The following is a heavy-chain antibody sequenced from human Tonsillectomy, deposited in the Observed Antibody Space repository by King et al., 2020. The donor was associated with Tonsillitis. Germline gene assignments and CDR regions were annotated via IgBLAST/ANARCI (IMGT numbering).Heavy chain of an antibody. J-gene: IGHJ4*02. D-gene: IGHD6-13*01. CDR3: GRAPGALRSAPGTSTCFDF. CDR1: GYTFTNYY. CDR2: INPSGGRA. Sequence: VQLVESGAEVKKPGASVKVSCKASGYTFTNYYIHWVRQAPGQGLEWMGTINPSGGRAAYAQKFQGSVTMISDTSTSTVYMEMTSLTFEDTAVYYCGRAPGALRSAPGTSTCFDFWGQGTLVTVSS. V-gene: IGHV1-46*03.